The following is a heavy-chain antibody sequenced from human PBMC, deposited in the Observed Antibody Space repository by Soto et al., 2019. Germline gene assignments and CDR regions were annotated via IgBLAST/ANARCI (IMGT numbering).Heavy chain of an antibody. D-gene: IGHD3-3*01. CDR2: IYYSGST. CDR1: GGSISSSSYY. CDR3: APRVGEWLLNEGMDV. V-gene: IGHV4-39*01. Sequence: PSETLSLTCTVSGGSISSSSYYWGWIRQPPGRGLECIGRIYYSGSTYYNPSLKSRVTISVDTSKNQFSLKLSSVTAADTAVYYCAPRVGEWLLNEGMDVWGQGTTDTVSS. J-gene: IGHJ6*02.